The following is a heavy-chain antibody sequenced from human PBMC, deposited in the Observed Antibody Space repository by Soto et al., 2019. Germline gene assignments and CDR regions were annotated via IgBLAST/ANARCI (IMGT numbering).Heavy chain of an antibody. CDR3: AKDPLYYYDSSGYSAVDY. V-gene: IGHV3-23*01. D-gene: IGHD3-22*01. J-gene: IGHJ4*02. CDR1: GFTFSSYA. CDR2: ISGSGGST. Sequence: GGSLRLSCAASGFTFSSYAMSWVRQAPGKGLEWVSAISGSGGSTYYADSVKGRFTISRDNSKNTLYLQMNSLRAEDTAVYYCAKDPLYYYDSSGYSAVDYWGQGTLVTVS.